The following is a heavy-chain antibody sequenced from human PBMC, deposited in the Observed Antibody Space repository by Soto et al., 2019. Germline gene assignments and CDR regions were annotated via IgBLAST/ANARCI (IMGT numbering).Heavy chain of an antibody. Sequence: QVQLVQSGAEVKKPGSSVKVSCKASGGTFSSYAISWVRQAPGQGLEWMGGIVPLFGTAKYAQRFQGRLTITADESTTTAYMELSSLRSDDTAVYYCARDPYIGSGSYRPLDFQHWGQGTLVTVSS. CDR2: IVPLFGTA. CDR1: GGTFSSYA. V-gene: IGHV1-69*01. CDR3: ARDPYIGSGSYRPLDFQH. J-gene: IGHJ1*01. D-gene: IGHD1-26*01.